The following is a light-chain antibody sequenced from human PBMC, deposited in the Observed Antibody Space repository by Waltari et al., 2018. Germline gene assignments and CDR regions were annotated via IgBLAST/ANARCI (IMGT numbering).Light chain of an antibody. Sequence: DIVMTQSPDSLAVSLGEGATINCKSSQTVFYSSNNKNYLAWYQQKPGQPPKLLIYWASTRESGLPDRFRGSGSGTDFTLTISGLQAEDVAIYYCQQYYSNPWTFGQGTKVEIK. CDR3: QQYYSNPWT. CDR1: QTVFYSSNNKNY. J-gene: IGKJ1*01. CDR2: WAS. V-gene: IGKV4-1*01.